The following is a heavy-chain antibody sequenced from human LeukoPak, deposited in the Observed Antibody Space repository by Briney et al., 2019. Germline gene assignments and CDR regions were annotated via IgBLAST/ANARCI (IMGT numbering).Heavy chain of an antibody. CDR2: SSSNGGST. Sequence: GGSLRLSCSASGFTFSSLPMHWVRQAPGKGLEYVSGSSSNGGSTYYADSVKGRFTISRGNSKNTLSLQMNSLRGDDTAVYYCAKGRLAAAGRSTFDYWGQGTLVTVSS. CDR3: AKGRLAAAGRSTFDY. V-gene: IGHV3-64*04. D-gene: IGHD6-13*01. CDR1: GFTFSSLP. J-gene: IGHJ4*02.